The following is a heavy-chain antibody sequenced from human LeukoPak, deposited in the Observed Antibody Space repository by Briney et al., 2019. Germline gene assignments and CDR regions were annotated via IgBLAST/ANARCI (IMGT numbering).Heavy chain of an antibody. CDR3: AGEYGDGYNWGGFDY. D-gene: IGHD5-24*01. Sequence: PGGSLRLSCAASGFTFSSYSMNWVRQAPGKGLEWVSSISSSSSYIYYADSVKGRFTISRDNAKNSLYLQMNSLRAEDTAVYYCAGEYGDGYNWGGFDYWGQGTLVTVSS. CDR2: ISSSSSYI. V-gene: IGHV3-21*01. J-gene: IGHJ4*02. CDR1: GFTFSSYS.